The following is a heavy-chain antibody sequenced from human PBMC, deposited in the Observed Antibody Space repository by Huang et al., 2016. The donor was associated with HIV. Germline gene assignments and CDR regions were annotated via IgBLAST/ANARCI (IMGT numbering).Heavy chain of an antibody. CDR3: ARAKDTWDAYDI. J-gene: IGHJ3*02. V-gene: IGHV3-30-3*01. Sequence: QVQLVESGGGVVQPGRSLRLSCAASGFPCNNHAMHWVRQAPGKGLDWVAVISNDGSNNDYADSVKGRFTISRDSSKSTLFLHMTSLRTEDTAVYYCARAKDTWDAYDIWGQGTMVIVSS. CDR2: ISNDGSNN. D-gene: IGHD5-18*01. CDR1: GFPCNNHA.